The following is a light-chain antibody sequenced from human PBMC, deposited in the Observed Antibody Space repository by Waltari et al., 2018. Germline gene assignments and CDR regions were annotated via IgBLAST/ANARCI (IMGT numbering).Light chain of an antibody. CDR1: TSDIGTYDV. CDR2: EVS. CDR3: CSFANDSRV. Sequence: QSALTQPASVSGSPGQSITISCTGTTSDIGTYDVVSWFQQRPGKAPQLLVSEVSQRPSQISQRFSGSKSGNTASLTISGLQAEDEADYYCCSFANDSRVFGGGTKVTVL. J-gene: IGLJ3*02. V-gene: IGLV2-23*02.